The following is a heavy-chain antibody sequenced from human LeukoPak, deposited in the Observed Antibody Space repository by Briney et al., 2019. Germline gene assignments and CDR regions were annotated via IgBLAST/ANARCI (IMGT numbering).Heavy chain of an antibody. D-gene: IGHD4-17*01. Sequence: SVKVSCKASGGTFSSYAISWVRQAPGQGLEWMGGIIPIFGTANYAQKFQGRVTITADESTSTAYMELSSLRSEDTAVYYCARGYRGDYGGFYYYYYMDVWGKGTTVTISS. CDR1: GGTFSSYA. CDR2: IIPIFGTA. V-gene: IGHV1-69*13. J-gene: IGHJ6*03. CDR3: ARGYRGDYGGFYYYYYMDV.